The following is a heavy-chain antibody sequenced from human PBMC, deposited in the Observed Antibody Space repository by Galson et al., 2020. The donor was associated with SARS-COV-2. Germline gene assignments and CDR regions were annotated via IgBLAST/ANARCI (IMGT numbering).Heavy chain of an antibody. CDR1: GGSFSGYY. V-gene: IGHV4-34*01. CDR3: ARTRRTTVTTFGWFDP. J-gene: IGHJ5*02. Sequence: SQTLSLTCAVYGGSFSGYYWSWIRQPPGKGLEWIGEINHSGSTNYNPSLKSRVTISVDTSKNQFSLKLSSVTAADTAVYYCARTRRTTVTTFGWFDPWGQGTLVTVSS. D-gene: IGHD4-17*01. CDR2: INHSGST.